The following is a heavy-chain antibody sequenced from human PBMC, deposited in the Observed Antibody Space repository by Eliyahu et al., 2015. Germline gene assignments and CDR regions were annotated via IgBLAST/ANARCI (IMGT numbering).Heavy chain of an antibody. CDR1: GFTXXXYG. CDR2: ISYDGSNK. V-gene: IGHV3-30*18. CDR3: AKQGLRYCSGGSCYPFDP. J-gene: IGHJ5*02. D-gene: IGHD2-15*01. Sequence: QVQLVESGGGVVQPGRSLRLXCAAXGFTXXXYGMHWVRQAPGKGLEGVAVISYDGSNKYYADSVKGRFTISRDNSKNTLYLQMNSLRAEDTAVYYCAKQGLRYCSGGSCYPFDPWGQGTLVTVSS.